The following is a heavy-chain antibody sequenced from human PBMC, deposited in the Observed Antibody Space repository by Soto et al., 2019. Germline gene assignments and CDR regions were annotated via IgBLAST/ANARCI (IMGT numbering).Heavy chain of an antibody. J-gene: IGHJ4*02. CDR2: ISTYKGNT. V-gene: IGHV1-18*01. CDR3: ATRSPTFDF. CDR1: GYTFTTYG. Sequence: QVQLVQSGPEVKKPGASVKVSCKTSGYTFTTYGISWVRQAPGQGLEWMGWISTYKGNTNYAQKFQGRVTMTTDTSTSTAYMELRSLRSDDTAVYYCATRSPTFDFWGQGTLVTVSS.